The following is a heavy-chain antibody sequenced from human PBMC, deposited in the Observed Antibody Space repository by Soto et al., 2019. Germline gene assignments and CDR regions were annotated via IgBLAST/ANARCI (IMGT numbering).Heavy chain of an antibody. CDR3: ARGERQQQRDY. CDR1: GDSISSDKW. J-gene: IGHJ4*02. CDR2: IHHSGNS. D-gene: IGHD6-25*01. V-gene: IGHV4-4*02. Sequence: SETLSLTCAVSGDSISSDKWWSWVRQPPGKGLEWIGEIHHSGNSNYNPSLKSRVVISVDKSKNQFSLNLSSVTDADTAVYYCARGERQQQRDYWGQGTLVTVSS.